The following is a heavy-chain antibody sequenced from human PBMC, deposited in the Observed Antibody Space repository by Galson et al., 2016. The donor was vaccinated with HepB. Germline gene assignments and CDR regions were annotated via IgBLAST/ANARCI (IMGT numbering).Heavy chain of an antibody. CDR3: ARAAYCSGGACYHAFDH. V-gene: IGHV3-72*01. Sequence: SLRLSCAASGFTFSDYYMDWVRQTPGKGLEWVGRTRNKANGYTREYAAPVKGRLSISRDDSKNSLYLQMNSLRSEDTAVYYCARAAYCSGGACYHAFDHWGQGTLVTVSS. J-gene: IGHJ4*02. D-gene: IGHD2-15*01. CDR1: GFTFSDYY. CDR2: TRNKANGYTR.